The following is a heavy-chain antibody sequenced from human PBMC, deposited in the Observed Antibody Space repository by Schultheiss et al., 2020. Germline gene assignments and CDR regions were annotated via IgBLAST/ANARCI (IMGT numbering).Heavy chain of an antibody. Sequence: SATLSLTCAVSGGSISSSNWWSWVRQPPGKGLEWIGEIYHSGSTNYNPSLKSRVTISVDKSKNQFSLKLSSVTAADTAVYYCARDGQHDRWYYFDYWGQGTLVTVAS. CDR3: ARDGQHDRWYYFDY. V-gene: IGHV4-4*02. CDR2: IYHSGST. D-gene: IGHD6-13*01. J-gene: IGHJ4*02. CDR1: GGSISSSNW.